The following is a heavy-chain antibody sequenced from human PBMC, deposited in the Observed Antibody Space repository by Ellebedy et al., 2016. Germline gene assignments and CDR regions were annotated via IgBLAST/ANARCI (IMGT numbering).Heavy chain of an antibody. CDR1: GYSFTSYW. V-gene: IGHV5-51*01. J-gene: IGHJ4*02. D-gene: IGHD4-11*01. CDR3: ARLYDYSNYRLCYFDY. CDR2: IYPGDSDT. Sequence: GGSLRLSCKGSGYSFTSYWIGWVRQMPGKGLEWMGIIYPGDSDTRYSPSFQGQVTISADKSISTAYLQWSSLKASDTAMYYCARLYDYSNYRLCYFDYWGQGTLVTVSS.